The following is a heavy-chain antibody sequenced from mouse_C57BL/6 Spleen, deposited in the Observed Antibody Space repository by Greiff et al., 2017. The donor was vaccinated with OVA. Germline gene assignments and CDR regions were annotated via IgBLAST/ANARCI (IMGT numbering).Heavy chain of an antibody. CDR3: TGYYYGSSYYAMDY. J-gene: IGHJ4*01. CDR1: GFNIKDDY. V-gene: IGHV14-4*01. D-gene: IGHD1-1*01. Sequence: EVQLQQSGAELVRPGASVKLSCTASGFNIKDDYMHWVKQRPEQGLEWIGWIDPENGDTEYASKFQGKATITADTSSNTAYLQLSSLTSEDTAVYYCTGYYYGSSYYAMDYWGQGTSVTVSS. CDR2: IDPENGDT.